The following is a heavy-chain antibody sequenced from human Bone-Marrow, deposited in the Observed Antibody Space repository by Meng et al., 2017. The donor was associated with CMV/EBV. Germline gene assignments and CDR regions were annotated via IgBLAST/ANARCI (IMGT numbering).Heavy chain of an antibody. D-gene: IGHD3-9*01. Sequence: SETLSLTCAVYGGSFSGYYWSWIRQPPGKGLEWIGEINHSGSTNYNPSLKSRVTISVDTSKNQFSLKLSSVTAADTAVYYCASMRCFDWSFDYWGQGTLVTVSS. CDR3: ASMRCFDWSFDY. V-gene: IGHV4-34*01. CDR1: GGSFSGYY. CDR2: INHSGST. J-gene: IGHJ4*02.